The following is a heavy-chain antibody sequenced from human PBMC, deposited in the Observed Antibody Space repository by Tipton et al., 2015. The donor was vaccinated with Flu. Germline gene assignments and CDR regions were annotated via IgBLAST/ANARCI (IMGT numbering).Heavy chain of an antibody. J-gene: IGHJ5*02. CDR1: GFTVSSNY. V-gene: IGHV3-53*01. Sequence: SLRLSCAASGFTVSSNYMSWVRQAPGKGLEWASVIYSDGNTYYVDSVKGRFTVSRDNSKNILSLQMNSLRAEDTAVYYCVRGQGANPWGQGTLVTVSS. CDR2: IYSDGNT. CDR3: VRGQGANP.